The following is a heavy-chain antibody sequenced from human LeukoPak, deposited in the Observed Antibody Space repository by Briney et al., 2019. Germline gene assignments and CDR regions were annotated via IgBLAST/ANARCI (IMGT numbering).Heavy chain of an antibody. D-gene: IGHD1-26*01. Sequence: SVKVSCKASGGTFSSYAISWVRQAPGQGLEWMGGIIPIFGTANYAQKFQGRATITADESTSTAYMELSSLRSEDTAVYYCARDRANSGSYYYFDYWGQGTLVTVSS. CDR2: IIPIFGTA. J-gene: IGHJ4*02. CDR1: GGTFSSYA. CDR3: ARDRANSGSYYYFDY. V-gene: IGHV1-69*13.